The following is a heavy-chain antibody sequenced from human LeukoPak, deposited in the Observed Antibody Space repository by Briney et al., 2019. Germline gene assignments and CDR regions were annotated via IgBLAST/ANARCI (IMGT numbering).Heavy chain of an antibody. V-gene: IGHV3-30*03. D-gene: IGHD2-15*01. CDR3: ARDPCSGGSCYYYYGMDV. J-gene: IGHJ6*02. Sequence: GRSLRLSCAASGFTFSYYGMHWVRQAPGKGLEWVVVISYDGSNEYYADSVKGRFTISRDNSKNTLYLQMNSLRAEDTAVYYCARDPCSGGSCYYYYGMDVWGQGTTVTVSS. CDR2: ISYDGSNE. CDR1: GFTFSYYG.